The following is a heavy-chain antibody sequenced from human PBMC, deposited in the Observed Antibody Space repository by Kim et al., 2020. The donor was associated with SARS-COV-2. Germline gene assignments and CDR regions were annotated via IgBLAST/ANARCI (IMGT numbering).Heavy chain of an antibody. V-gene: IGHV3-30*18. CDR2: ISYDGSNK. CDR3: AKMIESSRNYDSSGYYYYYYGMDV. D-gene: IGHD3-22*01. Sequence: GGSLRLSCAASGFTFSSYGMHWVRQAPGKGLEWVAVISYDGSNKYYADSVKGRFTISRDNSKNTLYLQMNSLRAEDTAVYYCAKMIESSRNYDSSGYYYYYYGMDVWGQGTTVTVSS. CDR1: GFTFSSYG. J-gene: IGHJ6*02.